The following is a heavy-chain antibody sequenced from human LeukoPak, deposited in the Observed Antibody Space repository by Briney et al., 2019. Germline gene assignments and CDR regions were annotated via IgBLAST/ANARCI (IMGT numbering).Heavy chain of an antibody. V-gene: IGHV4-31*03. CDR3: ASTYYYGSGSYLFDYYYGMDV. CDR1: GGSINSGGYY. D-gene: IGHD3-10*01. J-gene: IGHJ6*02. Sequence: PSQTLSLTCTVSGGSINSGGYYWSWLRQHPGKGLEWIVYIYYSGSTYYNPSLKSRFTISVDTSKNQFSLKLGSVTAADTAVYYCASTYYYGSGSYLFDYYYGMDVWGQGTTVTVSS. CDR2: IYYSGST.